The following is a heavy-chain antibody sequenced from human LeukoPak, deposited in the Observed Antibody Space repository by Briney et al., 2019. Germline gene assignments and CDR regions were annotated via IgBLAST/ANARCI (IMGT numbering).Heavy chain of an antibody. D-gene: IGHD2-8*02. CDR1: GFTFSRYG. V-gene: IGHV3-23*01. CDR2: INGRGRST. Sequence: GGTLRLSCAGSGFTFSRYGMNWVRQAPGKGLEWVSAINGRGRSTYYADSVKGRFTISRDNSKNTLYLQMNSLRAEDTAVYYCAKSLGLVGKYYFDYWGQGTLVTVSS. J-gene: IGHJ4*02. CDR3: AKSLGLVGKYYFDY.